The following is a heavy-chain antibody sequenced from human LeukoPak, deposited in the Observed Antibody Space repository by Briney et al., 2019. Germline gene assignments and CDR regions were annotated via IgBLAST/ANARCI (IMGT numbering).Heavy chain of an antibody. D-gene: IGHD6-19*01. CDR2: ISAYNGNT. J-gene: IGHJ4*02. V-gene: IGHV1-18*01. CDR1: GYTFTSYG. CDR3: AKMRVSVAGDYFDY. Sequence: ASVKVSCKVSGYTFTSYGISWVRQAPGQGLEWMGWISAYNGNTNYAQKLQGRVTMTTDTSTSTAYMELRSLRSDDAAVYYCAKMRVSVAGDYFDYWGQGTLVTVSS.